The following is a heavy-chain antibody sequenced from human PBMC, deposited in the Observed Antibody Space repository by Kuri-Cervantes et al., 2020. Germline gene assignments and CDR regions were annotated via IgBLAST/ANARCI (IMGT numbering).Heavy chain of an antibody. CDR3: AKAPTWGYDC. J-gene: IGHJ4*02. V-gene: IGHV3-23*01. D-gene: IGHD3-16*01. CDR2: ISGSGGST. CDR1: GFIFNTYA. Sequence: GESLKISCAASGFIFNTYAMTWVRQAPGKGLEWVSAISGSGGSTYYADSVKGRFTISRDNSKNTLFLQMNSLRAEDTAVYYCAKAPTWGYDCWGQGTLVTVSS.